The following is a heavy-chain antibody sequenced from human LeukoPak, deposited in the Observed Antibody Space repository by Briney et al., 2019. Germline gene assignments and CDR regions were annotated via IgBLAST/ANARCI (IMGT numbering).Heavy chain of an antibody. V-gene: IGHV1-2*02. Sequence: GASVKVSCKASGYTFTGYYMHWVRQAPVQGLEWMGYINRTSDGTNYEQKFQGRVTMTRDTSISTAYMELCGLRSDDTAVYYCARAGVDGYDLYDYWGHGTLVTVSS. D-gene: IGHD5-24*01. CDR2: INRTSDGT. J-gene: IGHJ4*01. CDR3: ARAGVDGYDLYDY. CDR1: GYTFTGYY.